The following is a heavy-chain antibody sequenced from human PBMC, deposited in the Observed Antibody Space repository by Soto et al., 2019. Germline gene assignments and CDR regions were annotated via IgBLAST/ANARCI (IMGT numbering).Heavy chain of an antibody. Sequence: ASVKVSCKASGYTFTSYYMHWVRQAPGQGLEWMGIINPSGGSTSYAQKFQGRVTMTSDTSTSTVYMELSSLRAEDTAVYYCARTLGIAAAGIGYCGQRTLVTVSS. CDR3: ARTLGIAAAGIGY. CDR2: INPSGGST. J-gene: IGHJ4*02. V-gene: IGHV1-46*01. CDR1: GYTFTSYY. D-gene: IGHD6-13*01.